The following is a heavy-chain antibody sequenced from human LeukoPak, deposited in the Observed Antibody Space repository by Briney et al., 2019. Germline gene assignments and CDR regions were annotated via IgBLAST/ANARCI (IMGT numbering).Heavy chain of an antibody. D-gene: IGHD5-18*01. CDR1: GFTFSSYA. J-gene: IGHJ4*02. Sequence: GGSLRLSCAASGFTFSSYAMGWVRQAPGKGLEWVSAITASGGNTYYADSVKGRFTISRDNSKNTLYLQVNSLRAEDTAVYYCAKGNRYSYGRYYFDYWGQGTLVTVSS. CDR3: AKGNRYSYGRYYFDY. V-gene: IGHV3-23*01. CDR2: ITASGGNT.